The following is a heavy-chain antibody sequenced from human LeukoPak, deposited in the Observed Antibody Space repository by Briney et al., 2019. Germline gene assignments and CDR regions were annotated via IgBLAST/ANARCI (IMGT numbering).Heavy chain of an antibody. CDR3: ARDLEDFDYYYMDV. CDR2: ISYDGSNK. J-gene: IGHJ6*03. V-gene: IGHV3-30-3*01. CDR1: GFTFSDYP. Sequence: GGSLRLSCAASGFTFSDYPMYWVRQAPGKGLEWVAVISYDGSNKYYADSVKGRFTISRDNAKNSLYLQMNSLRAEDTAVYYCARDLEDFDYYYMDVWGKGTTVTVSS. D-gene: IGHD2/OR15-2a*01.